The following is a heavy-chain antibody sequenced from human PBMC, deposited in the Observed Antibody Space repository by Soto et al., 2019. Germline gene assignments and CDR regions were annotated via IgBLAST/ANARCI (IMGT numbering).Heavy chain of an antibody. V-gene: IGHV4-4*07. CDR3: ARGTYDFWSGYPYYYYYYGMDV. D-gene: IGHD3-3*01. CDR2: IYTSGST. CDR1: GGSISSYY. Sequence: SETLSLTCTVSGGSISSYYWSWIRQPAGKGLEWIGRIYTSGSTNYNPSLKSRVTMSVDTSKNQFSLKLSSVTAADTAVYYCARGTYDFWSGYPYYYYYYGMDVWGQGTTVTVSS. J-gene: IGHJ6*02.